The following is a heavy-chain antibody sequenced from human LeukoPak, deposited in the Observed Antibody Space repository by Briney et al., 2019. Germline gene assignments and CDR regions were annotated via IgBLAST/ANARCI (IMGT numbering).Heavy chain of an antibody. D-gene: IGHD6-19*01. V-gene: IGHV3-48*04. CDR2: ISSSSSTI. Sequence: GGSLRLSCAASGFTFSSYSMNWVRQAPGKGLEWVSYISSSSSTIYYADSVKGRFTISRDNAKNSLYLQMNSLRAEDTAVYYCARDGEQWLRDAFDIWGQGTMVTVSS. CDR3: ARDGEQWLRDAFDI. CDR1: GFTFSSYS. J-gene: IGHJ3*02.